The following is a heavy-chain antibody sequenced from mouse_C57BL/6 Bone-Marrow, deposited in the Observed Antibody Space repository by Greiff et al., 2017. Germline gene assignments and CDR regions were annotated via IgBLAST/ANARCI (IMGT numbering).Heavy chain of an antibody. J-gene: IGHJ1*03. D-gene: IGHD1-1*01. CDR1: GYSITSGYY. V-gene: IGHV3-6*01. CDR2: ISYDGSN. Sequence: DVQLQESGPGLVKPSQSLSLTCSVTGYSITSGYYWNWIRQFPGNKLEWMGYISYDGSNNYNPYLNNRISITRDTSKNQFFLKLNSVTTEDTATYYCARAGVTTVVARDFDVWGTGTTVTVSS. CDR3: ARAGVTTVVARDFDV.